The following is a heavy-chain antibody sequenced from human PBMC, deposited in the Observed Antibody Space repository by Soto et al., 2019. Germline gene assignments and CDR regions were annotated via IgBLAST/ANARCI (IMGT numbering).Heavy chain of an antibody. CDR3: ARDLGIVVVITYGMDV. CDR1: GFTFSSYV. Sequence: QVQLVESGGGVVQPGRSLRLSCAASGFTFSSYVMHWVRQAPGKGLEWVAVIWYDGSNKYYADSVKGRFTISRDNSKNTLYLQMNSLRAEDTAVYYCARDLGIVVVITYGMDVWGQGTTVTVSS. J-gene: IGHJ6*02. D-gene: IGHD3-22*01. CDR2: IWYDGSNK. V-gene: IGHV3-33*01.